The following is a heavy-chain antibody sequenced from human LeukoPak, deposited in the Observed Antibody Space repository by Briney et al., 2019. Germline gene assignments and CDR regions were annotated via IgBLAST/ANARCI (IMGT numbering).Heavy chain of an antibody. D-gene: IGHD4-11*01. CDR1: GFTVSSNY. V-gene: IGHV3-66*02. CDR2: IYSGGST. CDR3: ARDYRHYFDY. J-gene: IGHJ4*02. Sequence: GGSLRLSCAPSGFTVSSNYMSWVRQAPGKGLEWVSVIYSGGSTYYADSVKGRFTISRDNSKNTLYLQMNCLRAEDTAVYYCARDYRHYFDYWGQGTLVTVSS.